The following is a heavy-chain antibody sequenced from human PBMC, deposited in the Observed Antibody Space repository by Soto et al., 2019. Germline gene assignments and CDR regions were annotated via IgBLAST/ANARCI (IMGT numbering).Heavy chain of an antibody. D-gene: IGHD3-10*01. CDR2: ISDYNGNT. Sequence: QVQLVQSGAEVKKPGASVKVSCKTSGYTFNNYGISWVRQAPGQGLEWMGWISDYNGNTNYPQKFQGSVTMTTDISTKTVYMVLTSLRSDDTAVYYCARDGYYGSGSYGMDVWGRGTTVSVSS. J-gene: IGHJ6*02. V-gene: IGHV1-18*01. CDR1: GYTFNNYG. CDR3: ARDGYYGSGSYGMDV.